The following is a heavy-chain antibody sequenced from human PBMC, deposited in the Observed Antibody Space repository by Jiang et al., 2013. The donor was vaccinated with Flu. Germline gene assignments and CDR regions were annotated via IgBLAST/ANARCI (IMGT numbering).Heavy chain of an antibody. CDR2: ISAYNGNT. V-gene: IGHV1-18*04. Sequence: GAEVKKPGASVKVSCKASGYTFTSYGISWVRQAPGQGLEWMGWISAYNGNTNYAQKLQGRVTMTTDTSQSTAYMELRSLRSDDTAVYYCARDRGISSGWYREYYFDYWGQGTLVTVSS. CDR3: ARDRGISSGWYREYYFDY. CDR1: GYTFTSYG. D-gene: IGHD6-19*01. J-gene: IGHJ4*02.